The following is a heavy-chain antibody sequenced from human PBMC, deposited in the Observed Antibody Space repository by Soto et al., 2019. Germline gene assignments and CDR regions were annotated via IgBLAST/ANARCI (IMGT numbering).Heavy chain of an antibody. CDR2: ISVSGVST. D-gene: IGHD2-8*01. CDR3: ATDMEMTASCTNAICCNMEY. CDR1: VFSFSSYC. Sequence: VVSLRLSCSSSVFSFSSYCISLVLQAPVNWLEWVSVISVSGVSTYYADSVKCRFTISRDKSKNTLYLQMNSLRAQDTAVYFCATDMEMTASCTNAICCNMEYCGQGNMVTVSS. J-gene: IGHJ4*02. V-gene: IGHV3-23*01.